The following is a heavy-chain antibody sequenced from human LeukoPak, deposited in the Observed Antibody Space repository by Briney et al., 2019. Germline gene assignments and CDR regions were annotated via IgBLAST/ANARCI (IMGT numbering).Heavy chain of an antibody. CDR2: MMPIFGTA. Sequence: SVKVSCKASGGTFISYAISWVRQAPGQGLEWRGGMMPIFGTANYVQKFQCRVTITADESTSTAYMQLSSLRSEDTAVYYCARPFNRAFDIWGQGTMVTVSS. CDR1: GGTFISYA. V-gene: IGHV1-69*01. CDR3: ARPFNRAFDI. J-gene: IGHJ3*02. D-gene: IGHD1-14*01.